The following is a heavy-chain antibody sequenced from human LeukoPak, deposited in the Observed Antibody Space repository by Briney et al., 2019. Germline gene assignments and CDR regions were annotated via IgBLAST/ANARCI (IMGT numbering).Heavy chain of an antibody. J-gene: IGHJ4*02. CDR3: ATQDGYDNSGHYGY. D-gene: IGHD3-22*01. V-gene: IGHV3-30*03. CDR1: GFSFSNFG. Sequence: TGGSLRLPCAASGFSFSNFGMHWVRQAPGKGLEWVAVISYDESNKYFADSVKGRFTISRDNSKNTLYLQMNSLRAEDTAVYYCATQDGYDNSGHYGYWGQGTLITVSS. CDR2: ISYDESNK.